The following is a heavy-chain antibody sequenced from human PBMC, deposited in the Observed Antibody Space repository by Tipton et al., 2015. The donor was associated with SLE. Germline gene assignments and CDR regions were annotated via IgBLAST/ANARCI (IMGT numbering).Heavy chain of an antibody. CDR2: FYTSGYT. D-gene: IGHD5-18*01. Sequence: TLSLTCTVSGDSISSFYWSWIRQPAGKGLEWIGRFYTSGYTDYNPSLKSRVTMSGDTSKDQFSLRLTSVTAADTAVYYCARLHGYSYGLNWFDPWGQGTLISVSS. CDR1: GDSISSFY. V-gene: IGHV4-4*07. J-gene: IGHJ5*02. CDR3: ARLHGYSYGLNWFDP.